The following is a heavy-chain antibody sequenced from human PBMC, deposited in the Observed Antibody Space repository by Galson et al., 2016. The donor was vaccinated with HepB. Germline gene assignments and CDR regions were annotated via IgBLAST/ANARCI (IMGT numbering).Heavy chain of an antibody. CDR2: IYTTGST. D-gene: IGHD3-16*01. CDR3: GRELGS. J-gene: IGHJ4*02. V-gene: IGHV4-61*02. CDR1: GDSIISDSYHY. Sequence: TLSLTCIVSGDSIISDSYHYWSWIRQPFGKGLEWVGLIYTTGSTSYNPSLKSRLTMSLDTSKNQFSLELGSVTAADTAIYYCGRELGSWGQGTLVTV.